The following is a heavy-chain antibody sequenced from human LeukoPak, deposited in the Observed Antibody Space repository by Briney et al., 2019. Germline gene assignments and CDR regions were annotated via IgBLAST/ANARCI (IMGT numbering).Heavy chain of an antibody. V-gene: IGHV1-69*04. CDR3: ARAPSIVVVPAAANWFDP. Sequence: SVKVSCTASGGTFSSYAIGWVRQAPGQGLEWMGRIIPILGIANYAQKFQGRVAITADKSTSTAYMELSSLRSEDTAVYYCARAPSIVVVPAAANWFDPWGQGTLVTVSS. J-gene: IGHJ5*02. D-gene: IGHD2-2*01. CDR1: GGTFSSYA. CDR2: IIPILGIA.